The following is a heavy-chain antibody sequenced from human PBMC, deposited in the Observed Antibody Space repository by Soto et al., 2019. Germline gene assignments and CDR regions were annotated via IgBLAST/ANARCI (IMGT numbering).Heavy chain of an antibody. CDR1: GGSISSCGYS. D-gene: IGHD6-19*01. J-gene: IGHJ4*02. Sequence: SETLSLTCAVSGGSISSCGYSWSWIRQPPGKGLEWIGYIYHSGSTYYNPSLKSRVTISVDKSKNQFSLKLSSVTAADTAVYYCARVAVAGTRVDYWGQGTLVTVSS. CDR3: ARVAVAGTRVDY. CDR2: IYHSGST. V-gene: IGHV4-30-2*01.